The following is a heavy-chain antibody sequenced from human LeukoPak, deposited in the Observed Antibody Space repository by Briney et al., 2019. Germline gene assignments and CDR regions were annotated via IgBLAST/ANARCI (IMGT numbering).Heavy chain of an antibody. D-gene: IGHD3-22*01. J-gene: IGHJ5*02. Sequence: PSETLSLTCAVSGGSISSSNWWSWVRPPPGKGLEWIGEIYHSGSTNYNPSLKSRVTISVDKSKNHFSLKLSSVTAADTAVYYCARAAPRNYYDSSGYSWFDPWGQGTLVTVSS. CDR2: IYHSGST. CDR1: GGSISSSNW. V-gene: IGHV4-4*02. CDR3: ARAAPRNYYDSSGYSWFDP.